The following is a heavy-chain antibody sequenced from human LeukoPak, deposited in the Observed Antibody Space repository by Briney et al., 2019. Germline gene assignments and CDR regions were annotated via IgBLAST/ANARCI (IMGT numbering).Heavy chain of an antibody. CDR2: INPNSGYT. V-gene: IGHV1-8*03. J-gene: IGHJ6*03. CDR1: GYTFTSYD. Sequence: GASVKVSCKASGYTFTSYDINWVRQATGQGLEWMAWINPNSGYTGYAQKFQGRVTITRNTSISTAYMELSSLRSEDTAVYYCARDGRGLHNWNQKRRTYYMDVWGKGTTVTVSS. CDR3: ARDGRGLHNWNQKRRTYYMDV. D-gene: IGHD1-20*01.